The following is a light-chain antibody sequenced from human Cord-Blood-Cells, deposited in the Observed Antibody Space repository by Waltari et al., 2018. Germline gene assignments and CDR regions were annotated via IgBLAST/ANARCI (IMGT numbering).Light chain of an antibody. CDR1: QSISSW. V-gene: IGKV1-5*01. J-gene: IGKJ2*01. CDR3: QQYNSYLYT. Sequence: DIQMTQSPSTLSASVGDRVTITCRASQSISSWLAWYQQKPGKAPKLLIYDASSLESGVPSRFSGSGSGTDFTLTISSLHPDDFATYYCQQYNSYLYTFGQGTKLESK. CDR2: DAS.